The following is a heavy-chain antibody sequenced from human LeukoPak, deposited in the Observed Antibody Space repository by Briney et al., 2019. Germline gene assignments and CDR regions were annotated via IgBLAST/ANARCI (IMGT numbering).Heavy chain of an antibody. J-gene: IGHJ4*02. D-gene: IGHD6-13*01. CDR3: ARLEAAVFDY. V-gene: IGHV3-21*01. CDR1: GFTFSSYN. Sequence: GGSLRLSCAASGFTFSSYNLNWVRQAPGKGLEWVSSISSSSAYIYYADSVKGRFTISRDNAKNTLYLQMNSLRAEDTAVYYCARLEAAVFDYWGQGTLVTVSS. CDR2: ISSSSAYI.